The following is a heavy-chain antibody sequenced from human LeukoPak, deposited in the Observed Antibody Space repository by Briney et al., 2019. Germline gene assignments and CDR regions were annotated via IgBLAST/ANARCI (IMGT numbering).Heavy chain of an antibody. CDR3: ARYSSGQVNWFDP. Sequence: SETLSLTCTVSGDSISSYYWSWIRQPPGKGLEWIGYIYYSGSTNYNPSLKSRVTISVDTSKNQFSLKLSSVTAADTAVYYCARYSSGQVNWFDPWGQGTLVTVSS. CDR2: IYYSGST. J-gene: IGHJ5*02. V-gene: IGHV4-59*01. D-gene: IGHD6-19*01. CDR1: GDSISSYY.